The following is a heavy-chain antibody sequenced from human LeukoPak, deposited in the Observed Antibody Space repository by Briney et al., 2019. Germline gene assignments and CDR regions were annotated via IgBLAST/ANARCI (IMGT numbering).Heavy chain of an antibody. D-gene: IGHD3-22*01. V-gene: IGHV3-66*02. CDR2: IDSGGRT. Sequence: GGSLRLSCAASGFTVSSNYMNWVRQAPGKGLEWVSVIDSGGRTFYADSVKGRFTISRDNSKNTLYLQMNSLRAEDTAEYYCARGHYYDSSGLDYWGQGTLVTVSS. CDR3: ARGHYYDSSGLDY. CDR1: GFTVSSNY. J-gene: IGHJ4*02.